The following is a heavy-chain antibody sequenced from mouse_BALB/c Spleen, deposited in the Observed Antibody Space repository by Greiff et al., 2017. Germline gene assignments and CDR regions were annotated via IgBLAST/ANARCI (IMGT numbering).Heavy chain of an antibody. D-gene: IGHD1-1*01. CDR2: ISYSGST. V-gene: IGHV3-2*02. J-gene: IGHJ2*01. Sequence: VQLKESGPGLVKPSQSLSLTCTVTGYSITSDYAWNWIRQFPGNKLEWMGYISYSGSTSYNPSLKSRISITRDTSKNQFFLQLNSVTTEDTATYYCARAHYYGSSLYYFDYWGQGTTLTVSS. CDR3: ARAHYYGSSLYYFDY. CDR1: GYSITSDYA.